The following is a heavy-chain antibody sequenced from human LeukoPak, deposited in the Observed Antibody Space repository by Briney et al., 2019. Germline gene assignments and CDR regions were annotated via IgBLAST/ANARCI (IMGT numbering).Heavy chain of an antibody. Sequence: GGSLRLSCAASGFTFYSYAMSWVRQAPGKGLEWVSAISGSGGSTYYADSVKGRFTISRDNSKNTLYLQMNSLRAEDTAVYYCAKDLTTVTTGRYYFDYWGQGTLVTVSS. V-gene: IGHV3-23*01. J-gene: IGHJ4*02. CDR3: AKDLTTVTTGRYYFDY. D-gene: IGHD4-17*01. CDR1: GFTFYSYA. CDR2: ISGSGGST.